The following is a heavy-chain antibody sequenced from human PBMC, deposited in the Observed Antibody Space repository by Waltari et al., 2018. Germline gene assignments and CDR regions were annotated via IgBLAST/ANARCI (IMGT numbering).Heavy chain of an antibody. CDR3: GRDELPYCRDKHCPKPLNNFYYNMDV. J-gene: IGHJ6*02. V-gene: IGHV3-30*04. D-gene: IGHD2-21*01. CDR1: GFTFNWYA. Sequence: QVQLVESGGGVVQPWRSLRLSCAASGFTFNWYAIHWVRQAPGKGLEWVAVISLDGSNKFYADSVKGRFTISRDNSRDTVYLQMNGLRVEDTAVYYCGRDELPYCRDKHCPKPLNNFYYNMDVWGQGTTVTVSS. CDR2: ISLDGSNK.